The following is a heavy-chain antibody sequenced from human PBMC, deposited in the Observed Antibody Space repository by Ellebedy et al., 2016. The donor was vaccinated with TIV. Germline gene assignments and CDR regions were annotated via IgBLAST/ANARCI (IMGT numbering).Heavy chain of an antibody. D-gene: IGHD1-26*01. CDR3: ARVWELSFDH. CDR2: TYSDGST. Sequence: GESLKISCAASGFTLFTDHMSWVRQAPGKGLEWVSITYSDGSTSYADSVKGRFTISRDNSKNMVSLQMNSLRAEYTALYFCARVWELSFDHWGQGTLVTVSS. V-gene: IGHV3-53*01. CDR1: GFTLFTDH. J-gene: IGHJ4*02.